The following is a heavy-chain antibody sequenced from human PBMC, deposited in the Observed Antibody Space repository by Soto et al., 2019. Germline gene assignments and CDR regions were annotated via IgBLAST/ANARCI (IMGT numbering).Heavy chain of an antibody. CDR2: IYNDGTT. CDR1: GLSVRNNY. V-gene: IGHV3-53*01. Sequence: EVQLEESGGGLTQPGGSLRLSCTASGLSVRNNYMSWVRQAPGMGLEWVSVIYNDGTTYYADSVKGRFTLSRDTSKNTLSLQMDSLRAEDTAVYYCVRPLPSGRNYGMDVWGQGTTVTVSS. CDR3: VRPLPSGRNYGMDV. D-gene: IGHD3-10*01. J-gene: IGHJ6*02.